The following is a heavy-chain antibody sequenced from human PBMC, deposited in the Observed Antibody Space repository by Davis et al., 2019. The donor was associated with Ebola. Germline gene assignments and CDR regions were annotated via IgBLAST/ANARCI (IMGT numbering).Heavy chain of an antibody. D-gene: IGHD3-16*01. V-gene: IGHV6-1*01. J-gene: IGHJ6*02. Sequence: HSQTLSLTCAISGDSVSGNNGAWNWIRQSPSRGLEWLGRTYYNSKWYIDYAVSVKSRLIINPDTSTNQLSLQLNSVTPEDTAVYYCVRGWGRSGLDVWGQGTTVTVSS. CDR3: VRGWGRSGLDV. CDR2: TYYNSKWYI. CDR1: GDSVSGNNGA.